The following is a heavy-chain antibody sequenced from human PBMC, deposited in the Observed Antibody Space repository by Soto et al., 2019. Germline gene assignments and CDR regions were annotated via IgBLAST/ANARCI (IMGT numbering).Heavy chain of an antibody. CDR1: GFTFSSYG. V-gene: IGHV3-30*18. D-gene: IGHD4-17*01. CDR2: ISYDGSNK. Sequence: QVQLVESGGGVVQPGRSLRLSCAASGFTFSSYGMHWVRQAPGKGLEWVAVISYDGSNKYYADSVKGRFTISRDNSKNTLYLQMNSLRAEDTAVYYCAKDRDPYGVYEIDYWGQGNLVTVSS. J-gene: IGHJ4*02. CDR3: AKDRDPYGVYEIDY.